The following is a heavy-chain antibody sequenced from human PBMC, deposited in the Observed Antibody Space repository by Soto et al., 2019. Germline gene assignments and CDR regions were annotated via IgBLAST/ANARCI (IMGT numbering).Heavy chain of an antibody. CDR1: GFTFSSYA. Sequence: EVQLLESGGGLVQPGGSLRLSCAASGFTFSSYAMSWVRQAPGKGLEWVSAISGSGGSTYYADSVKGRFTISRDDYKITLYLQMSSLRAEDTDVYYCAKASASGGYCSGGTCYSYYYYMDVLGKGTTVTVCS. V-gene: IGHV3-23*01. CDR2: ISGSGGST. CDR3: AKASASGGYCSGGTCYSYYYYMDV. D-gene: IGHD2-15*01. J-gene: IGHJ6*03.